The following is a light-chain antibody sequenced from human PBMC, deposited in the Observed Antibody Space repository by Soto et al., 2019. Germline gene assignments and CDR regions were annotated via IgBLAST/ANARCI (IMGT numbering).Light chain of an antibody. V-gene: IGKV3-15*01. J-gene: IGKJ1*01. CDR3: QQCTNWPRT. CDR2: GAS. Sequence: EIVMTQSPVTLSVSPRERATLSCRASQSVSSNLAWYQQKPGQAPRLLIYGASTRATGIPDRFSGSGSGTEFTLTISSLQSEDSAVYYCQQCTNWPRTFGQGTKVEIK. CDR1: QSVSSN.